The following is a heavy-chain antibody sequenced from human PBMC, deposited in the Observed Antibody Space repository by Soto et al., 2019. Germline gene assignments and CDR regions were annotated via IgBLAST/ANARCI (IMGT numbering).Heavy chain of an antibody. CDR3: ARDQCDDQEWPPPIHYYMDV. CDR1: GFTFSSYG. J-gene: IGHJ6*03. D-gene: IGHD3-3*01. CDR2: IWYDGTNK. Sequence: QEQLVESGGGVVQPGRSLRLSCAASGFTFSSYGMHWVRQGPGKGLEWVAVIWYDGTNKYYGDSVKGRFTISRDNSKNTVYLQMNSLRDADTAVYYCARDQCDDQEWPPPIHYYMDVWGKGTTVTVSS. V-gene: IGHV3-33*01.